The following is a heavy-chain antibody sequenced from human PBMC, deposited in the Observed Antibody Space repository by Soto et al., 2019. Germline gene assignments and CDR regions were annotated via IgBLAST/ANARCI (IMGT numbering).Heavy chain of an antibody. CDR3: TRGTQKRHLHY. V-gene: IGHV3-48*03. D-gene: IGHD1-1*01. Sequence: PVGSLRLSCAASGFTFSSYEMNWVRQAPGKGLEWVSYISSSGRTIYYTGSVKGRFTISRDNAKNSLYLQLNSLRVEDTALFYCTRGTQKRHLHYWGQGTLVTVSS. CDR2: ISSSGRTI. CDR1: GFTFSSYE. J-gene: IGHJ4*02.